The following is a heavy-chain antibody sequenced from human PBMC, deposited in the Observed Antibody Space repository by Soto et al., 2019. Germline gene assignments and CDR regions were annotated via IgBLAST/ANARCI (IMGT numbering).Heavy chain of an antibody. J-gene: IGHJ4*02. CDR2: IHHSETT. D-gene: IGHD2-8*02. CDR1: GAPITSNNW. V-gene: IGHV4-4*02. CDR3: ARDKITGLFDY. Sequence: SETLSLTCAVSGAPITSNNWWAWLRRSPGKGLEWIGEIHHSETTNYNPSLNSRVSISVDKSKNQFSLKLTSVTAADTAVYYCARDKITGLFDYWGQGTLVTVSS.